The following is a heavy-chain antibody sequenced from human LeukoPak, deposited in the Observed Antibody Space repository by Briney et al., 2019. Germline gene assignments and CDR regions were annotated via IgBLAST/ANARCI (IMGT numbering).Heavy chain of an antibody. Sequence: ASVKVSCKASGYTFTSYGISWVRQAPGQELEWMGWISAYNGNTNYAQKLQGRVTMTTDTSTSTAYMELRSLRSDDTAVYYCARDSARYCSGGSCYSNYWGQGTLVTVSS. CDR1: GYTFTSYG. V-gene: IGHV1-18*04. J-gene: IGHJ4*02. CDR3: ARDSARYCSGGSCYSNY. CDR2: ISAYNGNT. D-gene: IGHD2-15*01.